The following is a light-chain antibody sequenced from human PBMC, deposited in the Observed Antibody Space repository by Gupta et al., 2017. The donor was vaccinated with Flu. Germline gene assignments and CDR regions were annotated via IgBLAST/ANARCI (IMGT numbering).Light chain of an antibody. Sequence: QSVLTQPPSTSGTPGQRVTFSCSGGNSNIGSNYVYWYQQLPGAAPKLIIYKSNQRPSGVPDRFSGSKSGTSASLAISGLRAEDEAEYYCATWDDSRSAVVFGGGTKLTVL. CDR2: KSN. J-gene: IGLJ2*01. CDR3: ATWDDSRSAVV. CDR1: NSNIGSNY. V-gene: IGLV1-47*01.